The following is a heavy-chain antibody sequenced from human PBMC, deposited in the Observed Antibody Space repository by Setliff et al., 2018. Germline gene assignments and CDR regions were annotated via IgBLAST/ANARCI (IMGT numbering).Heavy chain of an antibody. CDR3: ARSSDSGYYHQRDAFDI. Sequence: ASVKVSCKASGYTFNSHGINWPRQAPGRGLEWLGWISPYSENTNYAQTVQDRIRVTTDTSTRTSYMELSGLRSDDTAVYFCARSSDSGYYHQRDAFDIWGQGTRVTVSS. D-gene: IGHD3-22*01. CDR2: ISPYSENT. J-gene: IGHJ3*02. V-gene: IGHV1-18*04. CDR1: GYTFNSHG.